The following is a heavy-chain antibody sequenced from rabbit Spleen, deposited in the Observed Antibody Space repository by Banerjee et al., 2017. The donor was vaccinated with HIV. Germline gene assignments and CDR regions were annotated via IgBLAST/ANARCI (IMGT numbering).Heavy chain of an antibody. CDR3: ARDTASSFSSYGMDL. Sequence: QSLEESGGDLVKPGASLTLTCTASGFSFSSTYYMSWVRQAPGKGLEWIACIYSGNSGYTYYATWATGRFTCSKTSSTTVTLQVTSLTAADTATYFCARDTASSFSSYGMDLWGPGTLVTVS. CDR2: IYSGNSGYT. V-gene: IGHV1S40*01. J-gene: IGHJ6*01. CDR1: GFSFSSTYY. D-gene: IGHD8-1*01.